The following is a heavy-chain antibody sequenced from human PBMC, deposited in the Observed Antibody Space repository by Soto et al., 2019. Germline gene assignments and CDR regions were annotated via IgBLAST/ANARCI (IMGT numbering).Heavy chain of an antibody. Sequence: QVQLQQSGPGLVKPSETLSLTCAVSGGSISTSNWWRWGRQPPGRGLECIGEVHHSGTTNYTSSFKSRVDMSVDKSKTQFSRTLYSVTAADTALYYCAMTSTSGTRFDYWGQGSLVPVSS. J-gene: IGHJ4*02. CDR2: VHHSGTT. V-gene: IGHV4-4*02. CDR1: GGSISTSNW. CDR3: AMTSTSGTRFDY. D-gene: IGHD1-1*01.